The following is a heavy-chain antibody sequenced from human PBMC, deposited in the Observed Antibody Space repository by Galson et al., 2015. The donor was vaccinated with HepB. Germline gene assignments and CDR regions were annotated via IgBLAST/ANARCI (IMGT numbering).Heavy chain of an antibody. CDR2: IKSKTDGGTT. V-gene: IGHV3-15*01. Sequence: SLRLSCAASGFTFSNAWMSWVRQAPGKGLEWVGRIKSKTDGGTTDYAAPVKGRFTISRDDSKNTLYLQMNSLKTEDTAVYYCTTDRFDIAVAGYYYGMDVWGQGTTVTVSS. CDR3: TTDRFDIAVAGYYYGMDV. CDR1: GFTFSNAW. D-gene: IGHD6-19*01. J-gene: IGHJ6*02.